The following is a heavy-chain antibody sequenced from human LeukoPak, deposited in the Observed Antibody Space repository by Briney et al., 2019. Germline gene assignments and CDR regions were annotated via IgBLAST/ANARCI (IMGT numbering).Heavy chain of an antibody. CDR1: GFTFSSYA. CDR2: ISYDGSNK. D-gene: IGHD4-11*01. J-gene: IGHJ4*02. V-gene: IGHV3-30-3*01. CDR3: AREAVTTGFDY. Sequence: GRSLRLPCAASGFTFSSYAMHWVRQAPGKGLEWVAVISYDGSNKYYADSVKGRFTISRDNSKNTLYLQMNSLRAEDTAVYYCAREAVTTGFDYWGQGTLVTVSS.